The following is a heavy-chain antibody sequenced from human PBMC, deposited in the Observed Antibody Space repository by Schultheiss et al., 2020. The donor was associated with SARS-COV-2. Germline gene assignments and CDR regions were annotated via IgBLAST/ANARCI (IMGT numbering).Heavy chain of an antibody. CDR1: GGSFSGYY. CDR2: INHSGST. Sequence: SQTLSLTCAVYGGSFSGYYWSWIRQPPGKGLEWIGEINHSGSTNYNPSLKSRVTISVDTSKNQFSLKLSSVTAADTAVYYCARVNTQGLRFGRGVDYWGQGTLVAVSS. J-gene: IGHJ4*02. CDR3: ARVNTQGLRFGRGVDY. D-gene: IGHD5-12*01. V-gene: IGHV4-34*01.